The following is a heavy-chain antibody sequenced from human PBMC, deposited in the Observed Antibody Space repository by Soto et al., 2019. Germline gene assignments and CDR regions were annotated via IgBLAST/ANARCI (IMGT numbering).Heavy chain of an antibody. V-gene: IGHV4-34*01. D-gene: IGHD2-2*01. J-gene: IGHJ4*02. CDR2: INHSGST. CDR1: GGSFSGYY. Sequence: QVQLQQWGAGLLKPSETLSLTCAVYGGSFSGYYWSWIRQPPGKGLEWIGEINHSGSTNYNPSLKSRVTISVDTSKNQFSLKLSSVTAADTAVYYCARVVVPAASFDYWGQGTLVTVSS. CDR3: ARVVVPAASFDY.